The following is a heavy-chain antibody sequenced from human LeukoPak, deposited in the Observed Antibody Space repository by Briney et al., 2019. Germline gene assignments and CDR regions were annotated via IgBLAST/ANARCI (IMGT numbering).Heavy chain of an antibody. CDR1: GYSISSGYY. D-gene: IGHD3-10*01. J-gene: IGHJ5*02. Sequence: SETLSLTCAVSGYSISSGYYWGWIRQPPGQGLEWIGGIYHSGSTYYNPSLKSRVTISVDTSKNQFSLKLSSVTAADTAVYYCARTLWFGEFRFDPWGQGTLVTVSS. CDR2: IYHSGST. CDR3: ARTLWFGEFRFDP. V-gene: IGHV4-38-2*01.